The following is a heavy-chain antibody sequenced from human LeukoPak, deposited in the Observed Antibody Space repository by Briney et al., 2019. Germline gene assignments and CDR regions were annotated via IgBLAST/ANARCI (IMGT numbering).Heavy chain of an antibody. CDR3: ARDRKYVWGSYRYAAGLLDY. Sequence: KPGGSLRLSCAASGFTFSSYTMNWVRQAPGKGLEWVSSISSSYSYIYYADSVKGRFTISRDNAKNSLYLQMNSLRPEDTAVYYCARDRKYVWGSYRYAAGLLDYWGQGTLVTVSS. D-gene: IGHD3-16*02. V-gene: IGHV3-21*01. J-gene: IGHJ4*02. CDR1: GFTFSSYT. CDR2: ISSSYSYI.